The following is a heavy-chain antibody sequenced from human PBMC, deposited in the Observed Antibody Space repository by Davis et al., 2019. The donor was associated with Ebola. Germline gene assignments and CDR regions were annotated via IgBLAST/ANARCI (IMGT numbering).Heavy chain of an antibody. D-gene: IGHD5-24*01. V-gene: IGHV5-51*01. CDR2: IYPGDSDA. CDR3: ARHLLATRQFDY. J-gene: IGHJ4*02. CDR1: GYSFTSYW. Sequence: PGGSLRLSCKGSGYSFTSYWIAWVRQMPGKGLEWMGSIYPGDSDARYSPSFQGQVSISADKSISTVYMQWSSLKASDTAMYYCARHLLATRQFDYWGLGTLVTVSS.